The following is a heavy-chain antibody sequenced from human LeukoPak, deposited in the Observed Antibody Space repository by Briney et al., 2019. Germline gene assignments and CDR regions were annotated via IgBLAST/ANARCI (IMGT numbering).Heavy chain of an antibody. J-gene: IGHJ4*02. Sequence: PSETLSLTCTVSGGSISSSSYYWGWIRQPPGEGLEWIGSIYYSGSTYYNPSLKSRVTISVDTSKNQFSLKLSSVTAADTAVYYCATYSSSWYWTVGYFDYWGQGTLVTVSS. D-gene: IGHD6-13*01. CDR2: IYYSGST. CDR1: GGSISSSSYY. CDR3: ATYSSSWYWTVGYFDY. V-gene: IGHV4-39*01.